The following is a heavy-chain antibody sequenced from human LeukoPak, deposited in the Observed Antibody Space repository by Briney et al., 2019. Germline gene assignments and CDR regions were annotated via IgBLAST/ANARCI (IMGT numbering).Heavy chain of an antibody. CDR1: GFSFNSNG. J-gene: IGHJ5*02. Sequence: GGSLRLSCAASGFSFNSNGMNWVRQAPGKGLEWVSSISSTSTYIYYADSVRGRFTISRDNARNSLYLQMNSLGAEDTAIYYCARNPVRISGGGPHWFDPWGQGTLVTVSS. D-gene: IGHD1-14*01. CDR3: ARNPVRISGGGPHWFDP. V-gene: IGHV3-21*01. CDR2: ISSTSTYI.